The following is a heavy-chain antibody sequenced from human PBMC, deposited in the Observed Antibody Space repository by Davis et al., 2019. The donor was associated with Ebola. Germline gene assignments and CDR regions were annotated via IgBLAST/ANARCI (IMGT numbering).Heavy chain of an antibody. CDR2: ISSSSSTI. D-gene: IGHD6-6*01. V-gene: IGHV3-48*01. J-gene: IGHJ4*02. CDR1: GFTFSSYS. Sequence: GGSLRLSCAASGFTFSSYSMNWVRQAPGKGLEWVSYISSSSSTIYYADSVKGRFTISRDNAKNSLYLQMNSLRAEDTALYYCAKDAGPIGSSSDYWGQGTLVTVSS. CDR3: AKDAGPIGSSSDY.